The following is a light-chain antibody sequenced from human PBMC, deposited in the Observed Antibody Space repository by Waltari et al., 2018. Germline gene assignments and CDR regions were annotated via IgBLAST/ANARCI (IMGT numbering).Light chain of an antibody. CDR1: KSVRRN. V-gene: IGKV3-15*01. J-gene: IGKJ2*01. CDR2: GAS. Sequence: EIVMTQSPATLSVSPGESATLSCRASKSVRRNLALYQQKPGQAPSLLIFGASTRATGIPDRFSGNGSGTDFTLTISSLQSEDFAVYYCQQYDNWPPYTFGQGTKLEIK. CDR3: QQYDNWPPYT.